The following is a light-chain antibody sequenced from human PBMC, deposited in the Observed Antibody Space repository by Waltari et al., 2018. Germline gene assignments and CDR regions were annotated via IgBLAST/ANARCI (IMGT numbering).Light chain of an antibody. CDR1: QSVSTY. V-gene: IGKV3-11*01. CDR3: QQRYKWPLT. CDR2: DSS. J-gene: IGKJ4*01. Sequence: EIVLTQSPATLPLSPGERATLSCRASQSVSTYLTWYQQRPGQPPRLLIYDSSSRATGIPARFSGSGSETDFTLTISSLEPEDFAVYYCQQRYKWPLTFGGGSKVEI.